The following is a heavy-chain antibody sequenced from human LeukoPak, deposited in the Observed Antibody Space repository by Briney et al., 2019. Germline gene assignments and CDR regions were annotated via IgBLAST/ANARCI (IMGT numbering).Heavy chain of an antibody. CDR2: ISSSSSTI. D-gene: IGHD3-3*01. V-gene: IGHV3-48*04. CDR3: ARPKRGVVIIGYYFDY. J-gene: IGHJ4*02. Sequence: PGGSLRLSCAASGFTFSSYSMNWVRQAPGKGLEWVSYISSSSSTIYYADSVKGRFTISRDNAKNSLYLQMNSLRPEDTAVYYCARPKRGVVIIGYYFDYWGQGTLVTVSS. CDR1: GFTFSSYS.